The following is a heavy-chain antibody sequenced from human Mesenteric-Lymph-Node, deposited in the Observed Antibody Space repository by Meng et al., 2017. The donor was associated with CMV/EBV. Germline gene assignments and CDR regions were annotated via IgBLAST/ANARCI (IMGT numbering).Heavy chain of an antibody. J-gene: IGHJ4*02. Sequence: TVSGASISGNTFYWAWIRQTPGKGLEWIATIYYSGSTYYNPSLKRRATLSVDTSNNEFSLRLNSMTAADTGVYYCARHDTVASPFAYWGQGTLVTVSS. D-gene: IGHD6-19*01. CDR2: IYYSGST. V-gene: IGHV4-39*01. CDR3: ARHDTVASPFAY. CDR1: GASISGNTFY.